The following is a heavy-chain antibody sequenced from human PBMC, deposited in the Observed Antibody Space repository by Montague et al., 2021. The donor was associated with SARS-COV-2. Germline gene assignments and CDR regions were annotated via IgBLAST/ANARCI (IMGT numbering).Heavy chain of an antibody. CDR2: IHSAGRGS. CDR1: GFTFTNSP. J-gene: IGHJ5*02. V-gene: IGHV3-23*03. CDR3: AKVGGFLSGFSLINLDA. Sequence: SLRLSCAASGFTFTNSPMSWVRQAPGKGLEWVSVIHSAGRGSYYADSVQGRFTISRDNLKNTLYLQMNSLRDADTALYYCAKVGGFLSGFSLINLDAWGLGTLVVVSS. D-gene: IGHD3-3*01.